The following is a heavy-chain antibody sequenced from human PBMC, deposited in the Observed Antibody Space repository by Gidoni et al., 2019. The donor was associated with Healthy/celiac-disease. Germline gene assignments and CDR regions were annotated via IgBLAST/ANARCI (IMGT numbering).Heavy chain of an antibody. D-gene: IGHD3-10*01. CDR2: ISYDGSNK. CDR3: AKVVLWFGELAVGMDV. V-gene: IGHV3-30*18. CDR1: TFSSYG. J-gene: IGHJ6*02. Sequence: TFSSYGMHWVRQAPGKGLEWVAVISYDGSNKYYADSVKGRFTISRDNSKNTLYLQMNSLRAEDTAVYYCAKVVLWFGELAVGMDVWGQGTTVTVSS.